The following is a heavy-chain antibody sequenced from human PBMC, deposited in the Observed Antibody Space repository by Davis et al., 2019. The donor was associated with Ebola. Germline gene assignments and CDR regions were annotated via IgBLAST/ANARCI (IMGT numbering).Heavy chain of an antibody. J-gene: IGHJ3*02. Sequence: PGGSLRLSCAASGFTFSSYAMHWVRQAPGKGLEWVAVISYDGSNKYYADSVKGRFTISRDNSKNTLYLQMNSLRAEDTAVYYCARDVWSATYKGAFDIWGQGTMVTVSS. D-gene: IGHD3-3*01. CDR3: ARDVWSATYKGAFDI. CDR1: GFTFSSYA. CDR2: ISYDGSNK. V-gene: IGHV3-30-3*01.